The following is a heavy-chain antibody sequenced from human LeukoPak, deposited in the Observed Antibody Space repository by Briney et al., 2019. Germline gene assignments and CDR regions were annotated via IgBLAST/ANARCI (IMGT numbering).Heavy chain of an antibody. V-gene: IGHV5-10-1*01. CDR1: GYSFTSNW. D-gene: IGHD6-19*01. CDR2: IDPTDSYT. CDR3: TRKSRSAWYVSDF. J-gene: IGHJ4*02. Sequence: RGESLRISCQGSGYSFTSNWISWVRQMPGKGLEWMGRIDPTDSYTYYSPSFQGHVTISTDKSITTAFLQWSSPRASDTAIYYYTRKSRSAWYVSDFWGQGTLVTVSS.